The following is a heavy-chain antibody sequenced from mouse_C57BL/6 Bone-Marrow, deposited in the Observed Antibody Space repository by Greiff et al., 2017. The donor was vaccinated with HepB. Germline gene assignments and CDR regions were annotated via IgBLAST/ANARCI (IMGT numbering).Heavy chain of an antibody. J-gene: IGHJ1*03. CDR2: IYPGNSDT. CDR3: TEAPPNTTVVAPYWYFDV. D-gene: IGHD1-1*01. CDR1: GYTFTSYW. Sequence: EVQLQESGTVLARPGASVKMSCKTSGYTFTSYWMHWVKQRPGQGLEWKGAIYPGNSDTSYNQKFKGKAKLTAVTSASTAYMELSSLTNEDSAVYNWTEAPPNTTVVAPYWYFDVWGTGTTVTVSS. V-gene: IGHV1-5*01.